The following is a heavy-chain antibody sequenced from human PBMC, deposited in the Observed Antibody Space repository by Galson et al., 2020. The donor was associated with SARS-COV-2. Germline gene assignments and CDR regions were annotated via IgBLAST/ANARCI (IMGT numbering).Heavy chain of an antibody. V-gene: IGHV3-30-3*01. CDR1: GFTFSSYA. Sequence: TGGSLRLSCAASGFTFSSYAMHWVRQAPGKGLEWVAVISYDGSNKYYADSVKGRFTISRDNSKNTLYLQMNSLRAEDTAVYYCARPSSGSYRSWFDPWGQGTLVTVSS. D-gene: IGHD3-10*01. CDR3: ARPSSGSYRSWFDP. J-gene: IGHJ5*02. CDR2: ISYDGSNK.